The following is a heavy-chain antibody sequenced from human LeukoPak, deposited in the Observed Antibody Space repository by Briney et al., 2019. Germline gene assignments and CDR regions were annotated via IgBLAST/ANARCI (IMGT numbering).Heavy chain of an antibody. V-gene: IGHV3-48*02. CDR2: ITGSSRTM. J-gene: IGHJ4*02. Sequence: SGVSLRLSCAASGFTFSDYNMNWVRQDPGKGLEWVSYITGSSRTMSYADSVKGRFTISRDNAKNSLFLQMNSLRDEDTAVYYCARPSAVTLDYWGLGTLVTVSS. CDR1: GFTFSDYN. CDR3: ARPSAVTLDY. D-gene: IGHD4-17*01.